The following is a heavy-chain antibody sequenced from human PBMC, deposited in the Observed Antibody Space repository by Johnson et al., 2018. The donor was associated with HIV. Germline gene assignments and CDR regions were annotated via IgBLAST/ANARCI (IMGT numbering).Heavy chain of an antibody. D-gene: IGHD4-11*01. CDR1: GFTFNTYA. Sequence: QVQLVESGGGVVQPGRSLKLSCTVSGFTFNTYAMYWVRQALGRGLEWVAVISYAGDNQYYADSVKGRFTISRDNSKNTVYLQMNTLSPEDTAVYYCARGDRSTDYRRGAFDIRGQGTMVAVSS. J-gene: IGHJ3*02. CDR2: ISYAGDNQ. V-gene: IGHV3-30-3*01. CDR3: ARGDRSTDYRRGAFDI.